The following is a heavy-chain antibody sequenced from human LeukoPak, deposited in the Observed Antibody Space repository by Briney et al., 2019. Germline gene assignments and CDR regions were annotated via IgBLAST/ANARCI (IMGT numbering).Heavy chain of an antibody. J-gene: IGHJ4*02. CDR3: AKVKMEQQRAYFFDY. V-gene: IGHV3-23*01. D-gene: IGHD6-13*01. CDR2: ISGSGSST. CDR1: GFAFSSYA. Sequence: PGGSLRLSCAASGFAFSSYAMSWVRQAPGTGREWVSGISGSGSSTYYTDSVKGRFTISRDNSKNTLYLQMHSLRVEDTAVYYCAKVKMEQQRAYFFDYWGQGTLVTVSS.